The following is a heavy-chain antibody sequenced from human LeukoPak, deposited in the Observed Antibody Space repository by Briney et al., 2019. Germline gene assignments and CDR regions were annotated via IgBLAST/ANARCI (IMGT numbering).Heavy chain of an antibody. CDR1: GYSFTSYW. V-gene: IGHV5-51*01. D-gene: IGHD2-2*01. CDR3: ARLGNNIVVAPALNWFDP. J-gene: IGHJ5*02. CDR2: IYPGDSDT. Sequence: GESLKISCKGSGYSFTSYWIGWVRQMPGKGLEWMGIIYPGDSDTRYSPSFQGQVTISADKSISTAYLQWSSLKASDTAMYYCARLGNNIVVAPALNWFDPWGQGTLVTVSS.